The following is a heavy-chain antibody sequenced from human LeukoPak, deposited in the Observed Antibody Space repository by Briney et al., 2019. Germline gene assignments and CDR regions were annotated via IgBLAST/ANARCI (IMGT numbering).Heavy chain of an antibody. Sequence: GGSLRLSCAASGFDFSSNWMHWVRQAPGKGLEWVAVMSYDGSKEYYADSVKGRFTISRDNSKNTLYLQMNSLRVEDTAVYYCLVWKHVFDRWGQGTLVTVSS. CDR2: MSYDGSKE. J-gene: IGHJ5*02. CDR3: LVWKHVFDR. D-gene: IGHD5/OR15-5a*01. CDR1: GFDFSSNW. V-gene: IGHV3-30*03.